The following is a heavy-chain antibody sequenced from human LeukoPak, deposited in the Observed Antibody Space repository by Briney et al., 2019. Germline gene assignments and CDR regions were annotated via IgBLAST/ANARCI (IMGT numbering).Heavy chain of an antibody. CDR3: ARDQRNGYNYGAFDI. J-gene: IGHJ3*02. V-gene: IGHV3-7*01. CDR2: IKQDGSEK. D-gene: IGHD5-24*01. CDR1: GFTFSRYW. Sequence: GGSLRLSCAVSGFTFSRYWMTWVRQAPGKGLEWVANIKQDGSEKYYVDSVKGRFTISRDNAKNSLYLQMNSLRAEDTAVYYCARDQRNGYNYGAFDIWGQGTMVTVSS.